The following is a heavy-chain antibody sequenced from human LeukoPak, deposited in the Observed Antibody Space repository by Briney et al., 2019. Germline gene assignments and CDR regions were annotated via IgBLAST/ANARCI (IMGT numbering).Heavy chain of an antibody. V-gene: IGHV1-18*01. CDR1: GYIFTNYG. CDR3: ARDVGEYCSSTNCYASHY. D-gene: IGHD2-2*01. CDR2: ISAYNDNT. J-gene: IGHJ4*02. Sequence: ASVKVSCKASGYIFTNYGISWVRQAPGQGLEWMGWISAYNDNTNYAQKVQGRLTMTADTSTSTAYMELKSLRSDDTAVYYCARDVGEYCSSTNCYASHYWGQGTLVTVSS.